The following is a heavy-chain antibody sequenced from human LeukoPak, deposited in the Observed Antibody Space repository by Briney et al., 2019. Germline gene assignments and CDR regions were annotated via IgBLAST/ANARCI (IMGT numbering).Heavy chain of an antibody. CDR3: ARDGWELPFDY. Sequence: ASVKVSCKASGYTFPSYGISWVRQAPGQGLEWMGWISAYNDNTNYAQRLQGRVTMTTDTSTTTAYMELRSLRSDDTAVYYCARDGWELPFDYWGQGTLVTVSS. V-gene: IGHV1-18*01. D-gene: IGHD1-26*01. CDR2: ISAYNDNT. J-gene: IGHJ4*02. CDR1: GYTFPSYG.